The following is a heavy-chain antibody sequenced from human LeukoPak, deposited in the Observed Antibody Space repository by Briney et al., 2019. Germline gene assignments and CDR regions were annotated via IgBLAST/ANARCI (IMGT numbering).Heavy chain of an antibody. V-gene: IGHV1-3*01. J-gene: IGHJ4*02. CDR3: ARYGLRNFDY. CDR1: GYTFTSYA. Sequence: GASVKVSCKASGYTFTSYAMHWVRQAPGQRLEWMGWINAGNGNTKYSQKSQGRVAITRDTSASTAYMELSSLRSEDTAVYYCARYGLRNFDYWGQGTLVTVSS. D-gene: IGHD5-12*01. CDR2: INAGNGNT.